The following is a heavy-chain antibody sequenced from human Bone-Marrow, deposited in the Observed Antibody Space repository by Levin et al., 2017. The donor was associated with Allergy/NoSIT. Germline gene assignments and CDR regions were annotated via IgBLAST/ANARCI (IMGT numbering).Heavy chain of an antibody. Sequence: PSETLSLTCVISGDSVSSNTATWNWIRQSPSRGLEWLGRTYYRSKWYSDYATSVKSRITIKSDTSKNQFSLQLNSVTPEDTAVYFCTRESSSWFQDYYYMDGWGKGTTVTVSS. CDR2: TYYRSKWYS. CDR1: GDSVSSNTAT. V-gene: IGHV6-1*01. J-gene: IGHJ6*03. CDR3: TRESSSWFQDYYYMDG. D-gene: IGHD6-13*01.